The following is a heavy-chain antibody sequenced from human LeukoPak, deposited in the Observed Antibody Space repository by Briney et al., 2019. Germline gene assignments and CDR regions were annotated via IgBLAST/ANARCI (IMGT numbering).Heavy chain of an antibody. V-gene: IGHV1-69*13. CDR3: ARLGPFYDSSGYGEYNWFDP. J-gene: IGHJ5*02. CDR1: GGTFSSYA. Sequence: SVKASCKASGGTFSSYAISWVRQAPGQGLEWMGGIIPIFGTANYAQKFQGRVTITADESTSTAYMELSSLRSEDTAVYYCARLGPFYDSSGYGEYNWFDPWGQGTLVTVSS. D-gene: IGHD3-22*01. CDR2: IIPIFGTA.